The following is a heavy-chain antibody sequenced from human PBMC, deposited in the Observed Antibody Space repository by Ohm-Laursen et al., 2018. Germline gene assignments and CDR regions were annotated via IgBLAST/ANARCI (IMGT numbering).Heavy chain of an antibody. CDR2: IIPILGIA. V-gene: IGHV1-69*04. D-gene: IGHD3-10*01. Sequence: GSSVKVSCKASGGTFSSYAISWVRQAPGQGLEWMGRIIPILGIANYAQKFQGRVTITADKSTSTAYMELSSLRSEDTAVYYCAREYGSASRAFDIWGQGTMVTVSS. CDR3: AREYGSASRAFDI. CDR1: GGTFSSYA. J-gene: IGHJ3*02.